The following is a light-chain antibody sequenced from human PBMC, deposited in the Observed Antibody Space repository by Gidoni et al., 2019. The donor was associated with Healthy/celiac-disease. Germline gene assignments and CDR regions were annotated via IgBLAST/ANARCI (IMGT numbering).Light chain of an antibody. Sequence: EFAVTQSPATLSLSPGERATLCRRASQSISSYLAWYQQKPGKAPKLLTYDASNMATGIPARFSGSGSGTDFTLTISSLEPEDFAVYYCQQRGNWPPKTFGPGTKVDIK. V-gene: IGKV3-11*01. CDR3: QQRGNWPPKT. CDR2: DAS. J-gene: IGKJ3*01. CDR1: QSISSY.